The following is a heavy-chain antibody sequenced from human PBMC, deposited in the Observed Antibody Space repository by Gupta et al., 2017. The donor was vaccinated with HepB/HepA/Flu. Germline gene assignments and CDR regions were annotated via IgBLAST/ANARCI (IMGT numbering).Heavy chain of an antibody. J-gene: IGHJ4*02. CDR3: ARQAGASGDFLDY. D-gene: IGHD1-26*01. CDR1: GGSIKTTDHF. Sequence: QLQLRESGPGLVKPSETLSLTCTVSGGSIKTTDHFWAWIRRPPGKGFEWIGSIFQTGTTYYDPFLKSRVTISIDTSKSQFTLRLKSVKAADTAVYYCARQAGASGDFLDYWGQGTLVIVSS. V-gene: IGHV4-39*01. CDR2: IFQTGTT.